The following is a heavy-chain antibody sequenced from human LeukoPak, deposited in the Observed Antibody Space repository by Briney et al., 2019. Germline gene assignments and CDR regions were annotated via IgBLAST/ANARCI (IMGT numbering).Heavy chain of an antibody. J-gene: IGHJ3*02. V-gene: IGHV6-1*01. CDR3: ARDPDPFSRLSVFDI. CDR1: GDSVSRKSAT. D-gene: IGHD3-16*02. CDR2: TYYRSTWYN. Sequence: SQTLSLTCDISGDSVSRKSATWNWIRQSPSRGLEWLGRTYYRSTWYNDYAVSEKSRITINPDTSKNQFSLQLKYVTPEDTAVYYCARDPDPFSRLSVFDIWGQGTMVTVSS.